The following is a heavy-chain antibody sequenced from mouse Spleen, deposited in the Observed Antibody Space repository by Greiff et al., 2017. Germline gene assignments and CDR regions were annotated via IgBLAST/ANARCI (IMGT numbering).Heavy chain of an antibody. CDR1: GYTFTSYT. CDR2: IDPSSGYT. J-gene: IGHJ3*01. CDR3: ASYGAWFAY. Sequence: QVQLKESGAELARPGASVKMSCKASGYTFTSYTMHWVKQRPGQGLEWIGYIDPSSGYTNYNQKFKDKATLTADKSSSTAYMQLSSLTSEDSAVYYCASYGAWFAYWGQGTLVTVSA. D-gene: IGHD1-1*01. V-gene: IGHV1-4*01.